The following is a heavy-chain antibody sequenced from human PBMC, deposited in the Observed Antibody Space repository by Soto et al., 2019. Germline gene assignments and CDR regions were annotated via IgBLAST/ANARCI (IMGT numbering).Heavy chain of an antibody. CDR2: IYYSGST. J-gene: IGHJ6*03. Sequence: SETLSLTCTVSGGSISSGGYYWSWIRQHPGKGLEWIGYIYYSGSTYYNPSLKSRVTISVDTSKNQFSLKLSSVTAADTAVYYCARDRGVLAKNYYYYYYMDVWGKGTTVTVSS. V-gene: IGHV4-31*03. D-gene: IGHD3-10*01. CDR3: ARDRGVLAKNYYYYYYMDV. CDR1: GGSISSGGYY.